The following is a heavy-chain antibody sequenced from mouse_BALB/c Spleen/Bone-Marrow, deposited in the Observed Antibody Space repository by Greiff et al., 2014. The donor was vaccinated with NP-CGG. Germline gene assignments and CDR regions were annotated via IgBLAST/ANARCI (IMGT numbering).Heavy chain of an antibody. CDR2: IDPANGNT. CDR3: ARLDLFAY. J-gene: IGHJ3*01. V-gene: IGHV14-3*02. Sequence: VQLQQPGAELVKPGASVKLSCTASGFTIKDTYMHWVKQRPEQGLEWIGRIDPANGNTKYDPKFQGKATITADTSSNTAYLQPSSLTSEDTAVYYGARLDLFAYWGHGTLLTVSA. CDR1: GFTIKDTY.